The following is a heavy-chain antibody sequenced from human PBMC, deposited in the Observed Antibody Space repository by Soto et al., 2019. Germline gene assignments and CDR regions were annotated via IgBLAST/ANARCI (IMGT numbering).Heavy chain of an antibody. J-gene: IGHJ6*02. CDR2: ISSSSSTI. V-gene: IGHV3-48*02. CDR1: GFTFSSYS. D-gene: IGHD3-22*01. Sequence: EVPLVESGGGLVQPGGSLRLSCAASGFTFSSYSMNWVRQAPGKGLEWVSYISSSSSTIYYADSVKGRFTISRDNAKNSLYLQMNSLRDEDTAVYYCARDYYYDSSGYGVDYTHYGMDVWGQGTTVTVSS. CDR3: ARDYYYDSSGYGVDYTHYGMDV.